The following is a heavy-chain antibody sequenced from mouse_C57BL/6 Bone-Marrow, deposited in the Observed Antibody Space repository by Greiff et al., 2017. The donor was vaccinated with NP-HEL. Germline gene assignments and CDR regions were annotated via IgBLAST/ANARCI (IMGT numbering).Heavy chain of an antibody. D-gene: IGHD2-3*01. CDR1: GFSFNTYA. CDR3: VRQGYDGYYLDY. CDR2: IRSKSNNYAT. V-gene: IGHV10-1*01. Sequence: EVKLMESGGGLVQPKGSLKLSCAASGFSFNTYAMNWVRQAPGKGLEWVARIRSKSNNYATYYADSLKDRFTISRDDSESMLYLQMTNVKTEDTAMYYCVRQGYDGYYLDYWGQGTTLTVSS. J-gene: IGHJ2*01.